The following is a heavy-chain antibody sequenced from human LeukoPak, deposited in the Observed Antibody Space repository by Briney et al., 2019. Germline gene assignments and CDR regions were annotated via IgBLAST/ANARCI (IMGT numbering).Heavy chain of an antibody. J-gene: IGHJ4*02. Sequence: PSETLSPTCTVSGGAISGYFWSWIRQPAGKGLEWLGRISPSGDTYYNPSLKSQVTMSVDTSKNQFSLKLSSVTAADTAVYYCARGRYTFDYWGQGTLVTVSS. CDR2: ISPSGDT. CDR1: GGAISGYF. CDR3: ARGRYTFDY. V-gene: IGHV4-4*07. D-gene: IGHD1-1*01.